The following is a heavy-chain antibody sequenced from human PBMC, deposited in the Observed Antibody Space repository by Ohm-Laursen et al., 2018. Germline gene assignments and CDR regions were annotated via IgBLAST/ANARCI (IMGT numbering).Heavy chain of an antibody. CDR2: INPNSGGT. CDR1: GYTFTGYY. CDR3: ARVGVANYYYYYGMDA. J-gene: IGHJ6*02. D-gene: IGHD3-16*01. V-gene: IGHV1-2*02. Sequence: ASVTVSCKASGYTFTGYYMHWVRQAPGQGLEWMGWINPNSGGTNYAQKFQGRVTMTRDTSISTAYMELSRLRSDDTAVYYCARVGVANYYYYYGMDAWGQGTTVTVSS.